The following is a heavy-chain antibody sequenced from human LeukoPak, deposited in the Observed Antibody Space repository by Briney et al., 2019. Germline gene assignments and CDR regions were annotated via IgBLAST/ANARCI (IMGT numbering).Heavy chain of an antibody. Sequence: GASVKVSCKASGYSLTTYYIHWVRQAPGQGLEWMGIINPSGGSTSYAQKFQGRVTMTRDTSTSTVSMELSSLRSEDTGVYYRARGGPGVDGYNYAFDIWGQGTRVTVSS. CDR2: INPSGGST. CDR3: ARGGPGVDGYNYAFDI. V-gene: IGHV1-46*01. D-gene: IGHD5-24*01. CDR1: GYSLTTYY. J-gene: IGHJ3*02.